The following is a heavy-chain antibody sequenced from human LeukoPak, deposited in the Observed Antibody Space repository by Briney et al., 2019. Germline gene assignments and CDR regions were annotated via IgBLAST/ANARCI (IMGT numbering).Heavy chain of an antibody. CDR2: IYYSGST. D-gene: IGHD2-2*01. CDR1: GGSISSGGYY. V-gene: IGHV4-31*03. Sequence: PSQTLSLTCTVSGGSISSGGYYWSWIRQHPGKGLEWIGYIYYSGSTYYNSSLKSRVTISVDTSKNQFSLKLSSVTAADTAVYYCALYCSSTSCRRRAFDYWGQGTLVTVSS. J-gene: IGHJ4*02. CDR3: ALYCSSTSCRRRAFDY.